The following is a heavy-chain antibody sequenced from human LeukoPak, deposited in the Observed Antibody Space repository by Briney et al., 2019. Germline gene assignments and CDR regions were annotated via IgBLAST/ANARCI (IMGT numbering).Heavy chain of an antibody. J-gene: IGHJ4*02. CDR1: GFTFSSYS. V-gene: IGHV3-21*01. Sequence: GGSLRLSCAASGFTFSSYSMNWVRQAPGKGLEWVSSISSSSSYIYYADSVKGRFTISRDDAKNSLYLQMNSLRAEDTAVYYCARDSGLRWNSIDCWGQGTLVTVSS. D-gene: IGHD4-23*01. CDR3: ARDSGLRWNSIDC. CDR2: ISSSSSYI.